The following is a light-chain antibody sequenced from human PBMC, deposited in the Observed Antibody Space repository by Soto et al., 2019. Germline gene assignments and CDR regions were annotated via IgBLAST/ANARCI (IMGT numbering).Light chain of an antibody. V-gene: IGLV2-14*01. J-gene: IGLJ1*01. CDR1: RSDVGGYNY. Sequence: QSVLTQPASVSGSPGQSITISCTGTRSDVGGYNYVYWHQQHPGKAPKLMIYDVTNRPSGVSDRFSGSKSGNTASLTISGLQAEDEADYYCSSYTSSPTYAFGAGTKVTVL. CDR2: DVT. CDR3: SSYTSSPTYA.